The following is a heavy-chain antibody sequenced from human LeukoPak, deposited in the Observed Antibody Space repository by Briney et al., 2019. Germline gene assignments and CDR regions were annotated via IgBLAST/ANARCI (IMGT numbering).Heavy chain of an antibody. CDR2: IRYDGSNK. J-gene: IGHJ4*02. D-gene: IGHD3-3*01. V-gene: IGHV3-30*02. CDR3: ANSGDFWSGYTSYFDY. CDR1: GFTFSSYG. Sequence: GGSLRLSCAASGFTFSSYGMHWVRQAPGKGLEWVAFIRYDGSNKYYADSVKGRFTISRDNSKNTLYLQMNSLRAEDTAVYYCANSGDFWSGYTSYFDYWGQGTLVTVSS.